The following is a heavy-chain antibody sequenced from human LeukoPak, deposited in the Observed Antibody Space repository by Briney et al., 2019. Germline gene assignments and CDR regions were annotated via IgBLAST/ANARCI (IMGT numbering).Heavy chain of an antibody. J-gene: IGHJ4*02. V-gene: IGHV3-15*01. Sequence: GGSLRLSCAASGFTFSNAWMSWVRQAPGKGLEWVGRIKSKTDGGTTDHAAPVKGRFTISRDDSKNTLYLQMNSLKTEDTAVYYCTTVLWFGETRSDYWGQGTLVTVSS. CDR3: TTVLWFGETRSDY. CDR1: GFTFSNAW. D-gene: IGHD3-10*01. CDR2: IKSKTDGGTT.